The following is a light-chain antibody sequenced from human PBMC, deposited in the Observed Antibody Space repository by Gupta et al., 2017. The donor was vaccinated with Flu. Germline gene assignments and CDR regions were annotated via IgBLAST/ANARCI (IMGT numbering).Light chain of an antibody. CDR1: ALPKQY. Sequence: SYELTQPPSVSVSPGQTARITCSGDALPKQYAYWYQQKPGQAPVLVIYKDSERPSGIPERFSGSSSGTIVTLTISGVQAEDETEYYCQSADSSGTYRVFGGGTKLTVL. V-gene: IGLV3-25*03. CDR3: QSADSSGTYRV. CDR2: KDS. J-gene: IGLJ3*02.